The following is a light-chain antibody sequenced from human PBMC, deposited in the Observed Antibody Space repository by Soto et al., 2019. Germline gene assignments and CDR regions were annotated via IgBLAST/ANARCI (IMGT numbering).Light chain of an antibody. J-gene: IGKJ1*01. CDR2: DAS. CDR3: QQRSSWPLT. CDR1: QSVRSS. V-gene: IGKV3-11*01. Sequence: EILLTQSPSTLSLSPGERATLSCRASQSVRSSLAWYQQKPGQAPRLLIYDASTRATGIPARFSGSGSGTEFTLTISNLEPEDFAVYYCQQRSSWPLTFGQGAKVEIK.